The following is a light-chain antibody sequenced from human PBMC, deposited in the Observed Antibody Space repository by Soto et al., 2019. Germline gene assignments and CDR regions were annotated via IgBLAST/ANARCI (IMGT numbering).Light chain of an antibody. Sequence: QSVLPPPPSVSGAPGQRVTISCTGSSSNIGAGYDVHWYQQLPGTAPKLLIYGNSNRPSGVPDRFSGSKSGTSASLAITGLQAEDEADYYCQSYDSSLSGSVFGGGTKVTVL. CDR2: GNS. J-gene: IGLJ3*02. V-gene: IGLV1-40*01. CDR1: SSNIGAGYD. CDR3: QSYDSSLSGSV.